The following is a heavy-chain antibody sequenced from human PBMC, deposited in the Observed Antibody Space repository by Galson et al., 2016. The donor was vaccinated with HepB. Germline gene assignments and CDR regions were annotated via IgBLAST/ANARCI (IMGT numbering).Heavy chain of an antibody. CDR1: GFTFSSYG. D-gene: IGHD6-19*01. V-gene: IGHV3-23*01. J-gene: IGHJ4*02. Sequence: SLRLSCAASGFTFSSYGMTWVRQAPGKGLEWVSALSSGGGTSFYADAVKGRFTISRVISKNTLYLQMNSLRAEDTAVYYCAKPGSGWYVDYWGQGTLVTVSS. CDR2: LSSGGGTS. CDR3: AKPGSGWYVDY.